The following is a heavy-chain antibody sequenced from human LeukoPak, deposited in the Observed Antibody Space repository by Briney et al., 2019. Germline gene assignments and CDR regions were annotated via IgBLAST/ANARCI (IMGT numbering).Heavy chain of an antibody. Sequence: PGGSLRLSCAASGFTFSSYAMHWVRQAPGKGLEWVSAISGSGGSTYYADSVKGRFTISRDNSKNTLYLQMNSLRAEDTAVYYCLVVVAATGINWFDPWGQGTLVTVSS. CDR1: GFTFSSYA. D-gene: IGHD2-15*01. J-gene: IGHJ5*02. CDR2: ISGSGGST. CDR3: LVVVAATGINWFDP. V-gene: IGHV3-23*01.